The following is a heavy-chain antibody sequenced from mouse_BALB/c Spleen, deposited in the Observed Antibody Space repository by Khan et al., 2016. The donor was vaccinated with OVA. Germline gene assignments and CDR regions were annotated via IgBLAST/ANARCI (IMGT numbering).Heavy chain of an antibody. CDR3: TRGYYGDPFAY. D-gene: IGHD2-13*01. J-gene: IGHJ3*01. CDR2: ISDGGKYT. Sequence: EVELVASGGGLVKPGGSLKLSCEAAGFTFSDYYMYWVRQTPEKRLEWVATISDGGKYTYYPDSVEGRFTISRDDVKSNLYLRMSSLKSEDTAMSYCTRGYYGDPFAYWGQGTLVTVSA. V-gene: IGHV5-4*02. CDR1: GFTFSDYY.